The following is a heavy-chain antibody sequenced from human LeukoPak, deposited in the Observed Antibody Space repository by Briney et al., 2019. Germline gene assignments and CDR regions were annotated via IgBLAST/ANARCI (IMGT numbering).Heavy chain of an antibody. CDR2: MNPNSGNT. CDR1: GYTFTNYD. D-gene: IGHD4-23*01. V-gene: IGHV1-8*01. J-gene: IGHJ6*02. Sequence: ASVKVSCKASGYTFTNYDINWVRRATGQGLEWMGWMNPNSGNTGYAQKFQGRVTMTRNTSISTAYMELSSLRSEDTAVYYCAISGTTVVRNYYYYYGMDVWGQGTTVTVSS. CDR3: AISGTTVVRNYYYYYGMDV.